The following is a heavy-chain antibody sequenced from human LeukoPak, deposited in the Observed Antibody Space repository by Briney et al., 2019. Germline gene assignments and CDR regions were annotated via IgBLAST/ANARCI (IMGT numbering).Heavy chain of an antibody. V-gene: IGHV3-30*03. CDR1: GFTFSSYG. Sequence: QPGRSLRLSCAASGFTFSSYGMHWVRPAPGKGPEWVAVISYDGSNKYYADSVKGRFTISRDNSKNTLYLQMNSLRAEDTAVYYCTSGIAAAGTIVHGYWGQGTLVTVSS. CDR2: ISYDGSNK. D-gene: IGHD6-13*01. J-gene: IGHJ4*02. CDR3: TSGIAAAGTIVHGY.